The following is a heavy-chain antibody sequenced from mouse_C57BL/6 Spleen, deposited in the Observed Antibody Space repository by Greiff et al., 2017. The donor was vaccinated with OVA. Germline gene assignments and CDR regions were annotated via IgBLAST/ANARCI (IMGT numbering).Heavy chain of an antibody. CDR2: INYDGSST. CDR3: ARAGLRYYFDY. V-gene: IGHV5-16*01. Sequence: EVKLVESEGGLVQPGSSMKLSCTASGFTFSDYYMAWVRQVPEKGLEWVANINYDGSSTYYLDSLKSRFIISRDNAKNILYLQMSSLKSEDTATYYCARAGLRYYFDYWGQGTTLTVSS. J-gene: IGHJ2*01. D-gene: IGHD1-1*01. CDR1: GFTFSDYY.